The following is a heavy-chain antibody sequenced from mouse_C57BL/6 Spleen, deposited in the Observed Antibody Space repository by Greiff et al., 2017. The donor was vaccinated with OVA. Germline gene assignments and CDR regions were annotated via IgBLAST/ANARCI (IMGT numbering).Heavy chain of an antibody. Sequence: QVQLQQSGAELVRPGASVTLSCKASGYTFTDYEMHWVKQTPVHGLEWIGAIDPETGGPAYNQKFKGKAILTADKSTSTAYMELRSLTSEDSAVYYCTRSTVGDYYAMDYWGQGTSVTVSS. V-gene: IGHV1-15*01. CDR2: IDPETGGP. CDR3: TRSTVGDYYAMDY. D-gene: IGHD1-1*01. CDR1: GYTFTDYE. J-gene: IGHJ4*01.